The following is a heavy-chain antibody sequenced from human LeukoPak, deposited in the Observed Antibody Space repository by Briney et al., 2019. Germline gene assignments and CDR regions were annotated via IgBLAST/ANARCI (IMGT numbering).Heavy chain of an antibody. CDR3: AREMWTTVTGRTASNFDY. CDR1: GYTVTNYC. J-gene: IGHJ4*02. V-gene: IGHV1-46*04. D-gene: IGHD4-17*01. Sequence: ASVKVSCKASGYTVTNYCMHWVRLAPGQGLEWMGIINPSGGSTSYAQKLQGRVTMTRDTSTSTVYMELSSLRSEDTAVYYCAREMWTTVTGRTASNFDYWGQGTLVTVSS. CDR2: INPSGGST.